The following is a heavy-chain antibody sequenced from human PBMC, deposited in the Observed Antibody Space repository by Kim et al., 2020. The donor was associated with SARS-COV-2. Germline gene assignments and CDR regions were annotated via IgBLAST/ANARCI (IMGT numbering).Heavy chain of an antibody. J-gene: IGHJ4*02. V-gene: IGHV4-39*01. CDR3: ARIDSAMVTL. Sequence: SETLSLTCTVSGGSISSRSHYWGWIRQPPGKGLEWIGSIYYSGSTYYNPSLNSRVTISVDTSKNQFSLKLSSVTAADTAVYHCARIDSAMVTLWGQGTLVTVSS. CDR1: GGSISSRSHY. CDR2: IYYSGST. D-gene: IGHD5-18*01.